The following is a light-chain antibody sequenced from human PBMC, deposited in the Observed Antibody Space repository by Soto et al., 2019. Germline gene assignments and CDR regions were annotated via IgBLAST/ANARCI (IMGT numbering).Light chain of an antibody. J-gene: IGKJ1*01. CDR3: QQSYSTPVA. CDR2: AAS. Sequence: DIQMTQSPSSLSASVGDRVTITCRASQSISSYLNLYQQKPGKAPKLLIYAASSLQSGVPSRFSGSGSGTDFILTISSLQPEDFATYYCQQSYSTPVAFGQGTMVDI. CDR1: QSISSY. V-gene: IGKV1-39*01.